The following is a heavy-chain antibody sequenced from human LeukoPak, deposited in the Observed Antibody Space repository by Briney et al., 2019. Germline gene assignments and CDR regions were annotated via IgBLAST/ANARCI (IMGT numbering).Heavy chain of an antibody. J-gene: IGHJ4*02. D-gene: IGHD5-12*01. Sequence: GGSLRLSCAASGLNFSAYGMNWVRQAPGKGLEGVSYISSRSNTIFYADSVKGRFTISRDNAKKSLYLQMNGLRVEDTAVYYCASRPRGGGGYAIDYWGQGILVTVSA. CDR2: ISSRSNTI. V-gene: IGHV3-48*01. CDR3: ASRPRGGGGYAIDY. CDR1: GLNFSAYG.